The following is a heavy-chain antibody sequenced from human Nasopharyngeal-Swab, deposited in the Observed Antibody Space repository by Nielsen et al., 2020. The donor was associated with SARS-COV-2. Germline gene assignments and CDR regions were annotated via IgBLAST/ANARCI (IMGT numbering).Heavy chain of an antibody. CDR3: AREGSSSIVGATFFDY. Sequence: GESLKISCAASGFTFSSYSMNWVRQAPGKGLEWVSSISSSSSYTYYADSVKGRFTISRDNAKNSLYLQMNSLRAEDTAVYYCAREGSSSIVGATFFDYWGQGTLVTVSS. J-gene: IGHJ4*02. D-gene: IGHD1-26*01. CDR2: ISSSSSYT. V-gene: IGHV3-21*01. CDR1: GFTFSSYS.